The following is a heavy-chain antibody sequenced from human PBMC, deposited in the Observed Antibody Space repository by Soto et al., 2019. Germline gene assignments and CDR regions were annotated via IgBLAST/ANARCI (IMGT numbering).Heavy chain of an antibody. CDR1: GYTFTSYG. V-gene: IGHV1-18*04. Sequence: ASVKVSCKASGYTFTSYGISWVRQAPGQGLEWMGWISAYNGNTNYAQKLQSRVTMTTDTSTSTAYMELRSLRSDDTAVYYCASIPSAAYCGGDCYPDAFDIWGQGTMVTVSS. CDR3: ASIPSAAYCGGDCYPDAFDI. CDR2: ISAYNGNT. D-gene: IGHD2-21*02. J-gene: IGHJ3*02.